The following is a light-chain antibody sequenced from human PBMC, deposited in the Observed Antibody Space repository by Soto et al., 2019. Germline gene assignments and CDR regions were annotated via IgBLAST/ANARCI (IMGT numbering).Light chain of an antibody. CDR1: SSDVGGYDL. Sequence: QSALTQPASVSGSPGQSITISCTGTSSDVGGYDLVSWYRQHPGKAPKLIIYEGSKRTSGISNRFSGSKSGNTASLIISGLQGDDEGDYYCCAYVSSNTLLFGGGTKLTVL. CDR2: EGS. J-gene: IGLJ3*02. V-gene: IGLV2-23*01. CDR3: CAYVSSNTLL.